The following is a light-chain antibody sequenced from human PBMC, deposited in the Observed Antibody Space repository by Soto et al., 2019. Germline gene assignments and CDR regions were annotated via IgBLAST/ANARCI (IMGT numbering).Light chain of an antibody. CDR2: DAS. CDR3: RKYNTYSPRT. CDR1: QLISSW. V-gene: IGKV1-5*01. Sequence: DIPLTKSPAPLSASVGDRVTITCRASQLISSWLAWCQQKLGSAPRILIYDASSLESGVPSSFCGSRYWTKYTLPIISLQPAELATYYCRKYNTYSPRTFGEGTKVDI. J-gene: IGKJ4*01.